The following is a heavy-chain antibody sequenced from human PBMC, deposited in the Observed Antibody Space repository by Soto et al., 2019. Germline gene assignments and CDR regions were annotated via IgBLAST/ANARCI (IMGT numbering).Heavy chain of an antibody. CDR3: AKDSEAAAGTLGVYGMDV. V-gene: IGHV4-39*02. Sequence: PSETLSLTCTVSGGSISSRSYYWAWIRQPPGGGLEWIGSIYYSGSDYYNPSLRNRVTMSRFTISRDNSKNTLYLQMNSLRAEDTAVYYCAKDSEAAAGTLGVYGMDVWGQGTTVTVSS. CDR2: IYYSGSD. J-gene: IGHJ6*02. CDR1: GGSISSRSYY. D-gene: IGHD6-13*01.